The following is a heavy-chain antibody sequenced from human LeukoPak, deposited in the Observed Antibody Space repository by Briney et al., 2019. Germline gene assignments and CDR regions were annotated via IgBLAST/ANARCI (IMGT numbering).Heavy chain of an antibody. J-gene: IGHJ5*02. CDR1: GYTFTGYY. CDR3: ARDRGGVRGVIITLEGFDP. V-gene: IGHV1-2*02. CDR2: INPNSGGT. Sequence: ASVKVSCKASGYTFTGYYMHWVRQAPGQGLEWMGWINPNSGGTNYAQKFQGRVTMTRDTSISTAYMELSRLRSDDTAVYYCARDRGGVRGVIITLEGFDPWGQGTLVTVSS. D-gene: IGHD3-10*01.